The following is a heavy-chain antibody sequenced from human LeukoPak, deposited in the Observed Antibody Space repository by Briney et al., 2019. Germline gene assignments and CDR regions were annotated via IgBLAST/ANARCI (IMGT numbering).Heavy chain of an antibody. Sequence: PGGSLRLSCAASGFAFSSYGMHWVRQAPGKGLEWVAFIRYDGSNKYYADSVKGRFTISRDNSKNTLYVQMNSLRAEDTAVYNCAKSHRGSATNAFEVWGRGTMVTVSS. V-gene: IGHV3-30*02. J-gene: IGHJ3*01. CDR1: GFAFSSYG. D-gene: IGHD2-15*01. CDR2: IRYDGSNK. CDR3: AKSHRGSATNAFEV.